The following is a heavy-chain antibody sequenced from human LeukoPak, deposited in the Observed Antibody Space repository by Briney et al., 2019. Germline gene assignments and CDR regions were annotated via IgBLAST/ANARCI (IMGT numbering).Heavy chain of an antibody. CDR2: IIPILGIA. D-gene: IGHD2-15*01. CDR3: ASSTPLEDY. CDR1: GGTFSSYT. V-gene: IGHV1-69*02. J-gene: IGHJ4*02. Sequence: SVKVSCKASGGTFSSYTISWVRQAPGQGLEWMGRIIPILGIANYAQKFQGRVTITADKSTSTAYLEVSSLRSEDTAVYYCASSTPLEDYWGQGTLVTVSS.